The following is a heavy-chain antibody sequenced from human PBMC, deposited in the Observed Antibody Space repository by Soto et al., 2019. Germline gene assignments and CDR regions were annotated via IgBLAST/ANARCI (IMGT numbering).Heavy chain of an antibody. Sequence: ETLSLTCAVYGGSFSGYYWSWIRQPPGKGLEWIGEINHSGSTNYNPSLKSRVTISVDTSKNQFSLKLSSVTAADTAVYYCARGGRGYYYYYGMDVWGQGTTVTVSS. CDR3: ARGGRGYYYYYGMDV. V-gene: IGHV4-34*01. J-gene: IGHJ6*02. CDR1: GGSFSGYY. CDR2: INHSGST. D-gene: IGHD5-12*01.